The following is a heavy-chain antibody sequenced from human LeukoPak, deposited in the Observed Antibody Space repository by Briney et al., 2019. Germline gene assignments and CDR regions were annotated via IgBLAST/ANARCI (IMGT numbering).Heavy chain of an antibody. J-gene: IGHJ4*02. D-gene: IGHD3-3*01. Sequence: SETLSLTCTVSGGSISSDYWSWIRQPPGKGLEWIGRIYTSGSTNYNPSLKSRVTMSVDTSKNQFSLKLSSVTAADTAVYYCARDHDWSGPSDYWGQGTLVTVSS. CDR1: GGSISSDY. CDR3: ARDHDWSGPSDY. CDR2: IYTSGST. V-gene: IGHV4-4*07.